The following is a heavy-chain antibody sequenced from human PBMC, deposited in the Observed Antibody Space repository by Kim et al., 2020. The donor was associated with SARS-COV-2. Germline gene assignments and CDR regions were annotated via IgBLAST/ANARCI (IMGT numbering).Heavy chain of an antibody. J-gene: IGHJ6*02. CDR1: GFTFSGSA. V-gene: IGHV3-73*01. CDR2: IRSKANSYAT. CDR3: TRDGSGSLYYYYYGMDV. Sequence: GGSLRLSCAASGFTFSGSAMHWVRQASGKGLEWVGRIRSKANSYATAYAASVKGRFTISRDDSKNTAYLQMNSLKTEDTAVYYCTRDGSGSLYYYYYGMDVWGQGTTVTVSS. D-gene: IGHD3-10*01.